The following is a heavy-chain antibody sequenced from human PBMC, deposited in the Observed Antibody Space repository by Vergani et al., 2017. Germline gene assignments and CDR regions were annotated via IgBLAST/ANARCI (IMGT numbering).Heavy chain of an antibody. Sequence: QVHLVESGGGVVQPGGSLRLSCPASGFIFSNYGMHWVRQAPGKGLEWVTFIRYDGSDKFYADSVKGRVTVARDNSKNTLYLQMYGLRLEDTATYYCVKDSQQYGPAYYGHFDSWGQGTLVIVSS. CDR2: IRYDGSDK. V-gene: IGHV3-30*02. J-gene: IGHJ4*02. CDR1: GFIFSNYG. CDR3: VKDSQQYGPAYYGHFDS. D-gene: IGHD1-26*01.